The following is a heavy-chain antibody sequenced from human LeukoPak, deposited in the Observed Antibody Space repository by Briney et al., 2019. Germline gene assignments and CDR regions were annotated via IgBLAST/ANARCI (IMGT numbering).Heavy chain of an antibody. D-gene: IGHD4-17*01. Sequence: PGRSLRLSCAASGFTFSSYGMHWVRQAPGKGLEWVAVIWYDGSNKYYADSVKGRFTISRDNSKNTLYLQMNSLRAEDTAVYYCARDPLSYGDYGCFDLWGRGTLVTVSS. J-gene: IGHJ2*01. CDR1: GFTFSSYG. V-gene: IGHV3-33*01. CDR3: ARDPLSYGDYGCFDL. CDR2: IWYDGSNK.